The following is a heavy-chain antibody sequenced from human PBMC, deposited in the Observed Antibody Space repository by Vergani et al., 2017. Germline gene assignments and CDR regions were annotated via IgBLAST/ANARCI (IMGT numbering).Heavy chain of an antibody. D-gene: IGHD4-17*01. CDR1: GFTFSSYA. Sequence: QVQLVESGGGVVQPGRSLRLSCAASGFTFSSYAMHWVRQAPGKGLEWVAVISYDGSNKYYADSVKGRFTISRDNSKNTLYLQMNSLRAEDTAVYYCARGASGDYVSSVDYWGQGTLVIVSS. CDR2: ISYDGSNK. J-gene: IGHJ4*02. CDR3: ARGASGDYVSSVDY. V-gene: IGHV3-30-3*01.